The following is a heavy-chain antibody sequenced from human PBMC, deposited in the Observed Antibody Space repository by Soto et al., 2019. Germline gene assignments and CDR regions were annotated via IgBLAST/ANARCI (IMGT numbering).Heavy chain of an antibody. Sequence: QVQLVESGGGVVQPGRSLRLSCAASGFTFSSYGMHWVRQAPGKGLEWVAVLWYDGSNKYYADSVKGRFTISRDNSKNTLYLQMNSLRAEDTAVYYCASSSADETYLDYWGQGPLVTVSP. CDR2: LWYDGSNK. V-gene: IGHV3-33*01. CDR3: ASSSADETYLDY. CDR1: GFTFSSYG. D-gene: IGHD6-6*01. J-gene: IGHJ4*02.